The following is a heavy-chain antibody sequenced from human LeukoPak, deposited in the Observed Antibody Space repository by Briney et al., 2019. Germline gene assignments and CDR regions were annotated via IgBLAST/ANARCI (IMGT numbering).Heavy chain of an antibody. V-gene: IGHV4-61*08. J-gene: IGHJ6*02. CDR2: IYYSGST. D-gene: IGHD6-13*01. CDR1: GGSISSGAHY. Sequence: PSETLSLTCTVSGGSISSGAHYWSWIRQPPGKGLEWIGYIYYSGSTNYNPSLKSRVTISVDTSKNQFSLKLSSVTAADTAVYYCARDSIAAAGKAGEDYYYGMDVWGQGTTVTVSS. CDR3: ARDSIAAAGKAGEDYYYGMDV.